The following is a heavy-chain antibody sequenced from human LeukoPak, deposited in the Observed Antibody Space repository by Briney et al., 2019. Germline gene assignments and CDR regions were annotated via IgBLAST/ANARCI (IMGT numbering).Heavy chain of an antibody. D-gene: IGHD6-13*01. CDR3: ARDVRWLAAAGTDY. CDR1: GGSISSYY. V-gene: IGHV4-4*08. J-gene: IGHJ4*02. Sequence: SETLSLTCTVSGGSISSYYWSWIRQPPGKGLEWVGYIYYSGSTNYNPSLKSRVTISVDTSKNQFSLKLSSVTAADTAVYYCARDVRWLAAAGTDYWGQGTLVIVSS. CDR2: IYYSGST.